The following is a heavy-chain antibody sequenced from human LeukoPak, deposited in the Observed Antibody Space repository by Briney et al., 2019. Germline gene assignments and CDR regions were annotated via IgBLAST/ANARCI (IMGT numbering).Heavy chain of an antibody. V-gene: IGHV3-23*01. D-gene: IGHD4-17*01. CDR2: ITGSGDTT. CDR3: AKDQDYGDYVVLGY. Sequence: GGSLRLSCEGSGFTFSGYAMSWVRQAPGKGLEWVSVITGSGDTTYYADSVKGRFTISRDNSKNTLYLQMNSLRAEDTAVYYCAKDQDYGDYVVLGYWGQGTLVTVSS. CDR1: GFTFSGYA. J-gene: IGHJ4*02.